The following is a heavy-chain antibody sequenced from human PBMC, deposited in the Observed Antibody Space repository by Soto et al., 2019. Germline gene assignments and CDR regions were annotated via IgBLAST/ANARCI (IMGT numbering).Heavy chain of an antibody. J-gene: IGHJ4*02. CDR1: GFSFSNYA. CDR3: AKDGGPVYCNSPGCSAKHLDD. Sequence: QVQLVESGGGVVQPGRSLRLSCAASGFSFSNYAMHWVRQAPGKGLEWLAIISYDGDNEYYADSVRGRFTISRDNSKNTLYLQTNNLRNEDTAVYYCAKDGGPVYCNSPGCSAKHLDDWGQGTLVTVSS. V-gene: IGHV3-30*18. D-gene: IGHD2-2*01. CDR2: ISYDGDNE.